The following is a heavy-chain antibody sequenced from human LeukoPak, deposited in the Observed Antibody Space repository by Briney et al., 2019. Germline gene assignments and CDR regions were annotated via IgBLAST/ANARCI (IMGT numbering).Heavy chain of an antibody. CDR3: GGGYSGYTVDY. Sequence: SETLSLTCTVSGGSISSSTYYWGWIRQPPGKGLEWIGNIYYGGSTFYNPSLKSRVTISLDTSKNQFSLKLSSVTAADTAVYYCGGGYSGYTVDYWGQGTLVTVSS. J-gene: IGHJ4*02. CDR2: IYYGGST. V-gene: IGHV4-39*01. CDR1: GGSISSSTYY. D-gene: IGHD5-12*01.